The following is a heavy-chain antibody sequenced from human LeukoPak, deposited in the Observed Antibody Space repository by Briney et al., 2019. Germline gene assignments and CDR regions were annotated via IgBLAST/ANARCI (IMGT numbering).Heavy chain of an antibody. CDR3: ARVGYSSGPALYYFDY. V-gene: IGHV4-39*07. CDR2: IYYSGST. CDR1: GGSISSSSYY. Sequence: SETLSLTCTVSGGSISSSSYYWGWIRQPPGKGLEWIGSIYYSGSTYYNPSLKSRVTVSVDTSKNQFSLKLSSVTAADTAVYYCARVGYSSGPALYYFDYWGQGTLVTVSS. D-gene: IGHD6-19*01. J-gene: IGHJ4*02.